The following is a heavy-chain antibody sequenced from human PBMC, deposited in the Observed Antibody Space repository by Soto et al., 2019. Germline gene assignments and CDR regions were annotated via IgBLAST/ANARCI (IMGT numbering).Heavy chain of an antibody. CDR2: IYYSENT. Sequence: QVQLQESGSGLVKPSQTLSLTCTVSGGSISSGDYSWSWIRQPPGKGLEWIGYIYYSENTYYNPTLQXXVXTXXDTSKKQFSLKLTTVSDADADVYYCARDHKGNTDHSGQGTLVTVSS. CDR3: ARDHKGNTDH. D-gene: IGHD1-1*01. J-gene: IGHJ4*02. V-gene: IGHV4-30-4*01. CDR1: GGSISSGDYS.